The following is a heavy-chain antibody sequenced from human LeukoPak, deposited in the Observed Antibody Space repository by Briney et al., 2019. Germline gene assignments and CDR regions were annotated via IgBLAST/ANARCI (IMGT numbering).Heavy chain of an antibody. Sequence: PGGSLRLSCAASGFGFNNYAMNWVRQAPGKGLEWVSYITSSSTSTYYGDSVKGRFTISRDNAKNSLYLQMNSLRAEDTAIYYCARDHDFWSGYPVPGFDHWGQGILVTVSS. CDR3: ARDHDFWSGYPVPGFDH. CDR1: GFGFNNYA. CDR2: ITSSSTST. J-gene: IGHJ4*02. V-gene: IGHV3-48*01. D-gene: IGHD3-3*01.